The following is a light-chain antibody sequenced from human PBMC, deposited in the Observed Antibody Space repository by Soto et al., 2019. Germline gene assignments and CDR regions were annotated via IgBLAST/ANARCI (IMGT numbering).Light chain of an antibody. CDR2: QVT. CDR1: ITDIGAYNY. Sequence: QSALTQPASVSGSPGQSITISCTGTITDIGAYNYVSWYQQHPGKAPKLLVYQVTSRASGVSHRFSGSKSGNTAALTISGLQPEDEAEYYCNSYSSTSFYVFGTGTKVTVL. V-gene: IGLV2-14*01. CDR3: NSYSSTSFYV. J-gene: IGLJ1*01.